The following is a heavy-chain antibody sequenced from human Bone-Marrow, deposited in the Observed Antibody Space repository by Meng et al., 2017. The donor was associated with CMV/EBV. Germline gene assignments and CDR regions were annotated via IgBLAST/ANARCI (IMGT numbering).Heavy chain of an antibody. CDR2: IYYSGST. J-gene: IGHJ5*02. CDR3: ARGVEKTYYDILTGYGAQNWFDP. V-gene: IGHV4-39*07. CDR1: DDSISRNSYY. D-gene: IGHD3-9*01. Sequence: GSLRLSCTVSDDSISRNSYYWGWIRQPPGKGLEWIGSIYYSGSTSYNPSLKSRVTISVDMSKNQFFLKLSSVTAADTAMYYCARGVEKTYYDILTGYGAQNWFDPWGQGTLVTVSS.